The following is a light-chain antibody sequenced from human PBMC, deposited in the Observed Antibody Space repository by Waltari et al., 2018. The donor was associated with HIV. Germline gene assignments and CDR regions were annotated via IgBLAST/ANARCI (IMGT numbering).Light chain of an antibody. V-gene: IGLV2-14*03. CDR3: SSYTSTSTGV. CDR1: SSDVGGYNY. Sequence: QSALTQPASVSGSPGQSITISCTGTSSDVGGYNYFSWYQQHPGKAPKLMIYDVTKRPSGVSKRFSGSKSGNTASLTISGLQAEDEADYYCSSYTSTSTGVIGGGTKLTVL. CDR2: DVT. J-gene: IGLJ2*01.